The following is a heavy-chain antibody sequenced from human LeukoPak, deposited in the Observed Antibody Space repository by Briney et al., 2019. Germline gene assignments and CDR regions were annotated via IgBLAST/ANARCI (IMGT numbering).Heavy chain of an antibody. J-gene: IGHJ4*02. CDR1: GFTFSSYS. V-gene: IGHV3-48*04. Sequence: GGSLRLSCAASGFTFSSYSMNWVRQAPGKGLEWVSYISSSSSTMYYADSVKGRLTISRDNAKNSLYLQMNSLRADDTAMYYCARSGDQLLYDYWGQGTLVTVSS. CDR2: ISSSSSTM. CDR3: ARSGDQLLYDY. D-gene: IGHD2-2*02.